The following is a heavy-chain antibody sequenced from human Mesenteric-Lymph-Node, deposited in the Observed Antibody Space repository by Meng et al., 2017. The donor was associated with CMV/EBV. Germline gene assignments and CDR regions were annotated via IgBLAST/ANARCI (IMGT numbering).Heavy chain of an antibody. D-gene: IGHD3-10*01. CDR1: GDSVSSNSAA. V-gene: IGHV6-1*01. Sequence: SETLSLTCAIPGDSVSSNSAAWNWVRLSPSRGLEWLGRTYYKSKWYDGYAVSVKSRITINPDTPRIQFSPQLRSVTPEDTAVYYCVRERITTVRAVIYDYHGMGVWGQGTTVTVSS. CDR3: VRERITTVRAVIYDYHGMGV. J-gene: IGHJ6*02. CDR2: TYYKSKWYD.